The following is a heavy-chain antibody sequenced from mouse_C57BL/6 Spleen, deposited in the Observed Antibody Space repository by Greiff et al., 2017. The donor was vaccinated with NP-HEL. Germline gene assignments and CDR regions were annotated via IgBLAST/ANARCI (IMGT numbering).Heavy chain of an antibody. CDR3: ARGVITTVVDYFDY. J-gene: IGHJ2*01. V-gene: IGHV1-80*01. CDR1: GYAFSSYW. Sequence: QVQLKQSGAELVKPGASVKISCKASGYAFSSYWMNWVKQRPGKGLEWIGQIYPGDGDTNYNGKFKGKATLTADKSSSTAYMQLSSLTSEDSAVYFCARGVITTVVDYFDYWGQGTTLTVSS. CDR2: IYPGDGDT. D-gene: IGHD1-1*01.